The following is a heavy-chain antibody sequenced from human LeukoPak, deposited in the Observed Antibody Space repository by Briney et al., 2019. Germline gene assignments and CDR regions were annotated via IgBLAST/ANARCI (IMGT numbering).Heavy chain of an antibody. CDR2: VHLDGGT. V-gene: IGHV4-4*02. CDR1: GGSISSTNW. Sequence: SETLSLICGVSGGSISSTNWWTWVRQPPGKGLEWIGEVHLDGGTNYKPSLQSRLTMSVDFSENHISLKLTSVTAADTAVYYCAREGGPYRPLDYSGQGTLVTVSS. J-gene: IGHJ4*02. CDR3: AREGGPYRPLDY.